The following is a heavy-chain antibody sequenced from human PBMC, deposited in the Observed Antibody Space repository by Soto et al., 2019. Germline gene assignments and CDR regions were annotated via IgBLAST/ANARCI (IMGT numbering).Heavy chain of an antibody. D-gene: IGHD6-6*01. J-gene: IGHJ5*02. V-gene: IGHV1-69*01. CDR3: ARDQAARSWFDP. CDR2: IIPIFGTA. Sequence: QVQLVQSGAEVKKPGSSVKVSCKASGGTFSSYAISWVRQAPGQGLEWMGGIIPIFGTANYAQKFQGRVTITADESKSTVYMDVSSLRSEDTAVYYCARDQAARSWFDPWGQGTLVTVSS. CDR1: GGTFSSYA.